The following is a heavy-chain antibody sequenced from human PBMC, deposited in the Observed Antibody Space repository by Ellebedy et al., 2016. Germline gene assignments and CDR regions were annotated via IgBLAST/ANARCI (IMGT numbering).Heavy chain of an antibody. J-gene: IGHJ4*02. CDR2: VNTFSGNT. CDR3: AKTSGWGYGEN. Sequence: ASVKVSXKASGYTFTTFSITWVRQVPGQGLEWMGFVNTFSGNTKFAQKFQGRVSMTTDSSTHTAYMDLRSLRSDDTAMYYCAKTSGWGYGENWGQGTLVTVPS. CDR1: GYTFTTFS. V-gene: IGHV1-18*04. D-gene: IGHD3-10*01.